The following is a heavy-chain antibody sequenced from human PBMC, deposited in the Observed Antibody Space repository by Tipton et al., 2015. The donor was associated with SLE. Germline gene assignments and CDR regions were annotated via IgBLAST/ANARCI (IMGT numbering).Heavy chain of an antibody. CDR3: AREGGSSSGIDY. V-gene: IGHV4-31*11. J-gene: IGHJ4*02. Sequence: TLSLTCAVSGGSISSGGYSWSWIRQHPGKGLEWIGYIYYSGSTYYNPSLKSRVTISVDTSKNQFSLKLSSVTAADTAVYYCAREGGSSSGIDYWGQGTLVTVSS. CDR2: IYYSGST. CDR1: GGSISSGGYS. D-gene: IGHD6-6*01.